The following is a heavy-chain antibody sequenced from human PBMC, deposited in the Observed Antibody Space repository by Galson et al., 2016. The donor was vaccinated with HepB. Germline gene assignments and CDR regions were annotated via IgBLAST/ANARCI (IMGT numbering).Heavy chain of an antibody. D-gene: IGHD2-2*02. CDR3: TRDLYCDSASCYREGDY. Sequence: QSGAEVKKAGGSLKISCKGSGYSFTSYWIAWVRQMPGKGLEWMGIIYPGDSDVRYSPSLQGQVTISVDKSINTAYLQWSSLKASDTAMYYCTRDLYCDSASCYREGDYWGQGTLVTVSS. CDR1: GYSFTSYW. J-gene: IGHJ4*02. CDR2: IYPGDSDV. V-gene: IGHV5-51*01.